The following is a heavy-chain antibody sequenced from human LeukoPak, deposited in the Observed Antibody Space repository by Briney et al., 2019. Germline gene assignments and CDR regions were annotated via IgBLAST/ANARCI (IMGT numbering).Heavy chain of an antibody. CDR1: GFTFSSYW. CDR2: IKQDGSEK. J-gene: IGHJ4*02. D-gene: IGHD3-16*01. V-gene: IGHV3-7*05. CDR3: ASYPLWGYFDF. Sequence: GGSLRLSCAASGFTFSSYWMSGVRQAPGKGLEWVANIKQDGSEKYYVDSVKGRFTISRDNAKNSLYLQMNSLRAEDTAVYYCASYPLWGYFDFWGQGTLVTVSS.